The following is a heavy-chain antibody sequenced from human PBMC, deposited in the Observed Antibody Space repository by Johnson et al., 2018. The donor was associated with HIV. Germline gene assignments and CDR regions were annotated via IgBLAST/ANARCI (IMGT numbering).Heavy chain of an antibody. V-gene: IGHV3-33*03. CDR3: ARISGWYSPAFDI. J-gene: IGHJ3*02. CDR1: GFTFNPYG. D-gene: IGHD6-19*01. Sequence: VQLVESGGGVVQPGRSLRLSCAASGFTFNPYGIHWVRQAPGKGLEWVAVIWYDGSNEYYADSVKGRFTISRDNSKNTLYLQMNSLTVEDTAVYYCARISGWYSPAFDIWGQGTMVTVSS. CDR2: IWYDGSNE.